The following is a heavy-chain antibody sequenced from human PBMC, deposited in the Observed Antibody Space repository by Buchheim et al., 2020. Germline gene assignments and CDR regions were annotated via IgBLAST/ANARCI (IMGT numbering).Heavy chain of an antibody. D-gene: IGHD3-9*01. CDR1: GFTFSSYS. Sequence: EVQLVESGGGLVQPGGSLRLSCAASGFTFSSYSMNWVRQAPGKGLEWVSYISISSSTIYYADSVKGRFTISRDTAKNSLYLQMNSLRAEDTAVYYCARAPSPKRYFEWSFDYWGQGTL. V-gene: IGHV3-48*01. CDR3: ARAPSPKRYFEWSFDY. CDR2: ISISSSTI. J-gene: IGHJ4*02.